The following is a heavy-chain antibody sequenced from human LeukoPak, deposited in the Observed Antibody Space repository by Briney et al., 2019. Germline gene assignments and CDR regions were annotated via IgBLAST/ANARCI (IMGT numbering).Heavy chain of an antibody. D-gene: IGHD6-19*01. CDR3: AKAEPGIAVAGFLDY. CDR2: ISYDGSNK. Sequence: GGSLRLSCAASGFTFSSYGMHWVRQAPGKGLEWVAVISYDGSNKYYADSVKGRFTISRDNSKNTLYLQMNSLRAEDTAVYYCAKAEPGIAVAGFLDYWGQGTLVTASS. CDR1: GFTFSSYG. V-gene: IGHV3-30*18. J-gene: IGHJ4*02.